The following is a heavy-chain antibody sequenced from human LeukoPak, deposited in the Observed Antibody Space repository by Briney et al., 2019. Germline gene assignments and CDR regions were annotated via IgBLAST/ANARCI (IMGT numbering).Heavy chain of an antibody. CDR3: ATQQWGFYYMDV. D-gene: IGHD6-19*01. CDR1: GGSISNYY. Sequence: SETLSLTCTVSGGSISNYYWSWIRQPPGKGLEWIGYIYYSGSTNYNPSLKSRVSMSVDTSKNQFSLKLSSVTAADTAVYYCATQQWGFYYMDVWGKGTTVTVSS. V-gene: IGHV4-59*08. J-gene: IGHJ6*03. CDR2: IYYSGST.